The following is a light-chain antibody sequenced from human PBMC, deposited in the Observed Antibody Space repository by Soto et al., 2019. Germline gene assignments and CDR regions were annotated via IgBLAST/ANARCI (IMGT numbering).Light chain of an antibody. CDR2: EVS. CDR3: SSYTSSSVPVV. J-gene: IGLJ2*01. V-gene: IGLV2-14*01. Sequence: QSVLTQPASVSGSPGQSITISCTGTSSDVGGYNYVSWYQQHPGKAPKLMIYEVSNRPSGLSNRFSGSKSGNTASLTISGLQAEDEADYYCSSYTSSSVPVVFGGGTKVTVL. CDR1: SSDVGGYNY.